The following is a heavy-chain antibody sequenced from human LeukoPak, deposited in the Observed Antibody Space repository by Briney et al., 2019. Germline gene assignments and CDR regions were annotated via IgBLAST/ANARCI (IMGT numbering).Heavy chain of an antibody. J-gene: IGHJ4*02. CDR2: ISANNGNT. V-gene: IGHV1-18*01. D-gene: IGHD5-18*01. Sequence: GASVKVSCKASGYTFTSYGISWVRQAPGQGLEWMGWISANNGNTNYAQKLQGRVTMTTDTSTSTAYMELRSLRSDDTAVYYCARELAYSYGYPYYFDYWGQGTLVTVSS. CDR1: GYTFTSYG. CDR3: ARELAYSYGYPYYFDY.